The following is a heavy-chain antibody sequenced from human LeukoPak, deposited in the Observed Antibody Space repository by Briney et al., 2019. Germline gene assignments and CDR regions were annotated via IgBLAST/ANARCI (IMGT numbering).Heavy chain of an antibody. CDR2: IYYSGST. D-gene: IGHD2-15*01. CDR1: GGSISSSSYY. J-gene: IGHJ4*02. CDR3: ARVSSRGSCRKHDY. V-gene: IGHV4-39*07. Sequence: SETLSLTCTVSGGSISSSSYYWGWIRQPPGKGLEWIGSIYYSGSTYYNPSLKSRVTISVDTSNNQFSLKLSSVTAADTAVYYCARVSSRGSCRKHDYWGQGTLVTVSS.